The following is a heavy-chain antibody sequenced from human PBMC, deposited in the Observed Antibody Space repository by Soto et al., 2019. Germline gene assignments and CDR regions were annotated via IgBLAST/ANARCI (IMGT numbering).Heavy chain of an antibody. Sequence: EVRLVESEGGVVQPGGSLRLSCSASGFTFSNYWMHWVRQAPGKGLVWVSRINSDGSSTSYADSVKGRFTISRDNARNTLYLQMNSLRVEDTAVYYCARDDRSTGFDYWGQGTLITVSS. D-gene: IGHD2-8*02. V-gene: IGHV3-74*01. CDR1: GFTFSNYW. J-gene: IGHJ4*02. CDR2: INSDGSST. CDR3: ARDDRSTGFDY.